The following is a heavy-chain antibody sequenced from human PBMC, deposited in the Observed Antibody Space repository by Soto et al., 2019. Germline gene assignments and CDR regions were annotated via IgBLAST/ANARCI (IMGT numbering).Heavy chain of an antibody. Sequence: SETLSLTCSVSSDSMNSGGYYWSWIRQHPGKGLEWIGYIYSNGDTYYNPSLKSRVTISVDTSKNQFSLNLTSVTAADTAVYYCARGGGSSSGYYYYPMDVWGQGTTVTVSS. CDR1: SDSMNSGGYY. CDR3: ARGGGSSSGYYYYPMDV. J-gene: IGHJ6*02. D-gene: IGHD6-6*01. V-gene: IGHV4-31*03. CDR2: IYSNGDT.